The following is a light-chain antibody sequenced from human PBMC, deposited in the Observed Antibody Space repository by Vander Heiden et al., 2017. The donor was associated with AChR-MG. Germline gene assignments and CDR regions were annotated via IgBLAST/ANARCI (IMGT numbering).Light chain of an antibody. J-gene: IGLJ3*02. CDR3: QSYDTKLSGPV. Sequence: QSVLTPPPSVSGAPGQRTPIPCTGSSSNIGAGYDEHWYQQLPGRAPKLLMYGNGNRPSGVPDRFSASKSGTSASLAISGLQAEDEAHYYCQSYDTKLSGPVFGGGTKLAVL. V-gene: IGLV1-40*01. CDR1: SSNIGAGYD. CDR2: GNG.